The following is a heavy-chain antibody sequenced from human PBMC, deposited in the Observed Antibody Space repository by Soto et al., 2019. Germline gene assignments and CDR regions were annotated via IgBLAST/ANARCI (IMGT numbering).Heavy chain of an antibody. CDR2: ISAYNGNT. D-gene: IGHD6-19*01. Sequence: QVQLVQSGAEVKKPGASVKVSCKASGYTFTSYGISWVRQAPGQGLEWMGWISAYNGNTNYAQKLQGRVTMSTDTSTSTAYMELRSLRSDDTAVYYCARSRIFSSGWYEGRYFDYWGQGTLVTVSS. CDR3: ARSRIFSSGWYEGRYFDY. V-gene: IGHV1-18*04. J-gene: IGHJ4*02. CDR1: GYTFTSYG.